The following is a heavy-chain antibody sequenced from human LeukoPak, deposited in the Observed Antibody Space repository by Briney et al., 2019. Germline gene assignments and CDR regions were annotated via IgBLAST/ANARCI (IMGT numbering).Heavy chain of an antibody. J-gene: IGHJ6*04. CDR3: AELGITMIGGV. D-gene: IGHD3-10*02. Sequence: GRSLRLSCAASGFTFSSYAMHWVRQAPGKGLEWVAVISYDGSHKYYADSVKGRFTISRDNAKNSLYLQMNSLRAEDTAVYYCAELGITMIGGVWGKGTTVTISS. V-gene: IGHV3-30*04. CDR2: ISYDGSHK. CDR1: GFTFSSYA.